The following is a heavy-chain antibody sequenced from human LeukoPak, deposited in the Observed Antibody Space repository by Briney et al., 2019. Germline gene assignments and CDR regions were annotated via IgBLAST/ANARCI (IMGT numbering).Heavy chain of an antibody. CDR3: AREVRGVGYYYYYMDV. Sequence: GGSLRLSCAASGFTVSSNYMSWVRQAPGKGLEWVSVIYSGGGTFYADSVKGRFTISRDNSKNTLYLQMNSLRAEDTAVYYCAREVRGVGYYYYYMDVWGKGTTVTISS. J-gene: IGHJ6*03. D-gene: IGHD3-10*01. CDR1: GFTVSSNY. V-gene: IGHV3-66*01. CDR2: IYSGGGT.